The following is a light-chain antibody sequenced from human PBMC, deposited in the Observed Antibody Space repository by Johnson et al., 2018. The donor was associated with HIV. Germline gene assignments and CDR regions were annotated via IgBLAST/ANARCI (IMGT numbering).Light chain of an antibody. CDR2: DNN. V-gene: IGLV1-51*01. J-gene: IGLJ1*01. CDR3: DTWNRRRSAGHL. CDR1: SCDIGNNY. Sequence: QSILTQPPSVSAAPGQKVTISCSGNSCDIGNNYVSCHQQFPGTVPKLLIYDNNKRPSGIPDRISGSKSGTSATLGIPGLQTGDEADHYCDTWNRRRSAGHLFGTATKATVL.